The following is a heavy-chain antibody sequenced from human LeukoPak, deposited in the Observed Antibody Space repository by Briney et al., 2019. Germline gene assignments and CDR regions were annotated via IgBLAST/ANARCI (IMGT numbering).Heavy chain of an antibody. CDR1: GGSISTYY. CDR2: IYYSGSA. CDR3: ARSYGSGNYFDY. V-gene: IGHV4-59*01. J-gene: IGHJ4*02. D-gene: IGHD3-10*01. Sequence: SETLSLTCTVSGGSISTYYWSWIRQPPGKGLEWIGYIYYSGSANYNPSLKSRVTISVDTSKNQFSLKLSYVTAADTAVYYCARSYGSGNYFDYWGQGTLVTVSS.